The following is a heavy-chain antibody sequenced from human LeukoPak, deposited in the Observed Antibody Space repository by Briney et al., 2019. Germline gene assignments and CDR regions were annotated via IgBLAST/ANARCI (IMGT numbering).Heavy chain of an antibody. J-gene: IGHJ5*01. D-gene: IGHD3-10*01. CDR3: ARGGLGSWTFDS. V-gene: IGHV3-48*04. Sequence: PGRSLRLSCAASGFIFSSYGMNWVRQAPGKGLEWVSYISGTGTTTYYADSVRGRFTISRDNAKYSLHLQMDSLRADDTAVYSCARGGLGSWTFDSWGQGTLVTVSS. CDR1: GFIFSSYG. CDR2: ISGTGTTT.